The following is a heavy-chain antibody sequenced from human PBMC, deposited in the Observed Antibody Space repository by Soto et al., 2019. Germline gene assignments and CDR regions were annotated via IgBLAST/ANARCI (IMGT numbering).Heavy chain of an antibody. CDR3: ARGNKYYEFWSGFVGYYYYYAMDV. D-gene: IGHD3-3*01. CDR1: AFTFSSYA. CDR2: IGGSGATT. V-gene: IGHV3-23*01. J-gene: IGHJ6*02. Sequence: EVQLLESGGGLVQTGGSLRLSCAASAFTFSSYAMSWVRQAPGKGLEWVSGIGGSGATTYYVDSVKGRFTISRDNSKNTLYLQMNSLRAEDTALYYCARGNKYYEFWSGFVGYYYYYAMDVWGLGTTVTVSS.